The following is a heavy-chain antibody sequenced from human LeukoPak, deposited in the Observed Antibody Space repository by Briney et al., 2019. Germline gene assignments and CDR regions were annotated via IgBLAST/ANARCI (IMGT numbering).Heavy chain of an antibody. CDR1: GFTFSSYA. Sequence: PGGSLRLSCAASGFTFSSYAMSWVRQAPGKGLEWVSAISGSGGSTYYADSAKGRFTISRDNSKNTLYLQMNSLRAEDTAVYYCAKVPYSGSYRRWDYFDYWGQGTLVTVSS. CDR3: AKVPYSGSYRRWDYFDY. D-gene: IGHD1-26*01. CDR2: ISGSGGST. J-gene: IGHJ4*02. V-gene: IGHV3-23*01.